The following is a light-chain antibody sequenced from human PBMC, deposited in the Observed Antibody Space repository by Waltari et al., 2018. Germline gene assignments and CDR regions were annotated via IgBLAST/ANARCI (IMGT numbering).Light chain of an antibody. CDR3: QQYNSYLYT. V-gene: IGKV1-5*01. CDR2: DAS. CDR1: QSISSW. J-gene: IGKJ2*01. Sequence: DIQMTXXPSTXSASVGDXXTLTCRASQSISSWLAWYQQKPGKAPKLLIYDASSLESGVPSRFSDSGSGTEFTLTISSLQPDDFATYYCQQYNSYLYTFGQGTKLEIK.